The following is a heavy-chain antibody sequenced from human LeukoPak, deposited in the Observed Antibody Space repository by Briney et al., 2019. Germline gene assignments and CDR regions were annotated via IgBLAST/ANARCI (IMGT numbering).Heavy chain of an antibody. J-gene: IGHJ3*02. CDR1: GFTFTNYA. CDR2: ISASGGTT. CDR3: AKDLLPGYSSSLGAFDI. D-gene: IGHD6-13*01. Sequence: GGSLRLSCAASGFTFTNYAMSWVRQAPGKGLEWVSVISASGGTTYSADSVKGRFTVSRDKSKNTLYLQMNSLRAEDTAVYYCAKDLLPGYSSSLGAFDIWGQGTMVTVS. V-gene: IGHV3-23*01.